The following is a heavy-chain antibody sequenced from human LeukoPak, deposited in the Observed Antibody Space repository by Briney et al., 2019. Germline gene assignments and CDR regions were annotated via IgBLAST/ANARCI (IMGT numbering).Heavy chain of an antibody. CDR1: GFTVSRNY. V-gene: IGHV3-66*01. D-gene: IGHD6-19*01. Sequence: GGSLRLSCAASGFTVSRNYMSWVRQAPGKGLEWVSIIHSDGSTYYADSVKGRFTISRDNSKNTLYLQMNSLRAEDTAVYYCARVYSSGWSYWGQGTLVTVSS. J-gene: IGHJ4*02. CDR3: ARVYSSGWSY. CDR2: IHSDGST.